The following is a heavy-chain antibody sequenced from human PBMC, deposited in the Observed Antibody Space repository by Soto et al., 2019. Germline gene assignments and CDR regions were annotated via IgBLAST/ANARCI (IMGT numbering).Heavy chain of an antibody. CDR1: GFSLSTSGMR. D-gene: IGHD5-18*01. CDR3: ARLGAAGTAMVTWGDYYGMDV. J-gene: IGHJ6*04. V-gene: IGHV2-70*04. CDR2: IDWDDDK. Sequence: SGPTLVNPTHTLTLTCTFSGFSLSTSGMRVSWIRQPPGKALEWLARIDWDDDKFYSTSLKTRLTISKDTSKNQVVLTMTNMDSVDTDSYFRARLGAAGTAMVTWGDYYGMDVWGKGTRFTASS.